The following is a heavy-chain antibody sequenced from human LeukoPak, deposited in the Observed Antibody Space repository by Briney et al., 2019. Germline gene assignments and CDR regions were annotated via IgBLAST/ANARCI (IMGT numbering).Heavy chain of an antibody. Sequence: GGSLRLSYAASGFTFSSYEMNWVRQAPGKGLEWVSYISSSGSTIYYADSVKGRFTISRDNAKNSLYLQMNSLRAEDTAVYYCARDGPAVAFDYWGQGTLVTVSS. V-gene: IGHV3-48*03. CDR3: ARDGPAVAFDY. CDR1: GFTFSSYE. J-gene: IGHJ4*02. D-gene: IGHD6-19*01. CDR2: ISSSGSTI.